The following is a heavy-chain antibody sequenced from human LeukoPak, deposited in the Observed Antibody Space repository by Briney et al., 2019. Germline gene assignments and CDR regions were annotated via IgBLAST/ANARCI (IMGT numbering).Heavy chain of an antibody. CDR3: AKVAVGTMATPDFDY. J-gene: IGHJ4*02. CDR1: GFTFSDYY. V-gene: IGHV3-23*01. CDR2: ISGSGGST. D-gene: IGHD3-10*01. Sequence: GGSLRLSCAASGFTFSDYYMSWVRQAPGKGLEWVSAISGSGGSTYYADSVKGRFTISRDNSKNTLYLQMNSLRAEDTAVYYCAKVAVGTMATPDFDYWGQGTLVTVSS.